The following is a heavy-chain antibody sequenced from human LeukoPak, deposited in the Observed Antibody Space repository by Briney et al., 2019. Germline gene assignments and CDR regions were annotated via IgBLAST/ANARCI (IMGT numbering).Heavy chain of an antibody. D-gene: IGHD1-26*01. CDR1: GFTFSSYW. J-gene: IGHJ4*02. Sequence: PGGSLRLSCTASGFTFSSYWMSWVRQAPGKGLEWGANLKQDGSEKYYVDSVKGRFTISRDNAKNSLYLQMNSLRAEDTAVYYCARDRVGGSYNYWGQGTLVTVSS. CDR3: ARDRVGGSYNY. V-gene: IGHV3-7*01. CDR2: LKQDGSEK.